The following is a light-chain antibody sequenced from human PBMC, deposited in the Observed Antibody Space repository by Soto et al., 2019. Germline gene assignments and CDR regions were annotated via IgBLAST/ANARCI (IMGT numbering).Light chain of an antibody. CDR3: CTFAGRYSYV. CDR1: SSDVGSYNF. J-gene: IGLJ1*01. Sequence: QSALTQPRSVSGSPGQSVTISCTGTSSDVGSYNFVSWHQQHPGKASKLMIYDVAKRPSGVPDRFSGSKSGNTASLTISGLQAEDEADYYCCTFAGRYSYVFGSGTKVTV. V-gene: IGLV2-11*01. CDR2: DVA.